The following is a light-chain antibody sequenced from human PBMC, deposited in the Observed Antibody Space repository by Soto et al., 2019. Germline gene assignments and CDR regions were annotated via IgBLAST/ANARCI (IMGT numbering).Light chain of an antibody. CDR1: ISDVGSQDY. CDR2: EVR. V-gene: IGLV2-14*01. CDR3: CSYAGAFTYV. Sequence: QSALTQPASVSGSPGQSITIFCTGTISDVGSQDYVSWYQQFPGKAPKVIIYEVRNRPSGVSNRFSGSKSGNTASLTISGLQPEDEADYYCCSYAGAFTYVFGSGTKLTVL. J-gene: IGLJ1*01.